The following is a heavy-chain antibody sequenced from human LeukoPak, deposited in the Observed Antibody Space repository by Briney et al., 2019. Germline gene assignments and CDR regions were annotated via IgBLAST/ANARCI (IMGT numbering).Heavy chain of an antibody. V-gene: IGHV3-66*01. Sequence: GSLRLSCAASGFTVSSNYMSWVRQAPGKGLEWVSVIYSGGSTYYADSVKGRFIISRDNSKNTLYLQMNSLRAEDTAVYYCARALVRGVTAPFDYWGQGTLVTVSS. D-gene: IGHD3-10*01. CDR3: ARALVRGVTAPFDY. CDR1: GFTVSSNY. J-gene: IGHJ4*02. CDR2: IYSGGST.